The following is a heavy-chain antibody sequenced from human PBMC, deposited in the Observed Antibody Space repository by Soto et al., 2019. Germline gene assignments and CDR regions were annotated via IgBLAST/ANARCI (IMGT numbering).Heavy chain of an antibody. J-gene: IGHJ4*02. D-gene: IGHD5-12*01. CDR3: ARVQSGYDFAY. Sequence: QVQLVQSGAEVKKPGASVKVSCKASGYTFTSYGINWVRQAPGQGLEWMGWISAYNGNTHYAQKLQGRVTMTTNTPTSTAYMELSSLRSDDTAVYYCARVQSGYDFAYWGQGTLVTVSS. V-gene: IGHV1-18*01. CDR1: GYTFTSYG. CDR2: ISAYNGNT.